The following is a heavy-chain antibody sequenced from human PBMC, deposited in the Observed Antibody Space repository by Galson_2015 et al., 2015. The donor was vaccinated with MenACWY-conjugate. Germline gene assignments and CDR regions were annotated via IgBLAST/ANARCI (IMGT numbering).Heavy chain of an antibody. CDR2: IIPMFGTA. CDR1: GGTFSNYG. Sequence: SVKVSCKASGGTFSNYGISWVRQAPGQGLEWMGGIIPMFGTANPAQKFQGRVTITADESTSTAYMELSSLTFEDTAVYYCARDRRRERDYYYGMDVWGQGTTVTVSS. J-gene: IGHJ6*02. CDR3: ARDRRRERDYYYGMDV. V-gene: IGHV1-69*13.